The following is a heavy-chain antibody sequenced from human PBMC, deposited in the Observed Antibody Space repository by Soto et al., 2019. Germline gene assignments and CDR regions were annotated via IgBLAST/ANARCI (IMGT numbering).Heavy chain of an antibody. CDR3: ARESANYDFWSGYLPGWFDP. D-gene: IGHD3-3*01. CDR1: GGSISSYY. V-gene: IGHV4-4*07. J-gene: IGHJ5*02. CDR2: IYTSGST. Sequence: PSETLSLTCTVSGGSISSYYWSWIRQPAGKGLEWIGRIYTSGSTNYNPSLKSRVTMSVDTSKNQFSLKLSSVTAADTAVYYCARESANYDFWSGYLPGWFDPWGQGTLVTVS.